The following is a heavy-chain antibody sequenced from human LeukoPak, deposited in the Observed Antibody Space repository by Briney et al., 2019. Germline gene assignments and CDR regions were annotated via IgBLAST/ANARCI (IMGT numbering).Heavy chain of an antibody. V-gene: IGHV4-34*01. CDR3: ARGSQVSVVVTARDWYFDL. CDR2: INHSGST. D-gene: IGHD2-21*02. J-gene: IGHJ2*01. CDR1: GGSFSGYY. Sequence: SETLSLTCAVYGGSFSGYYWSRIRQPPGKGLEWIGEINHSGSTNYNPSLKSRVTISVDTSKNQFSLKLSSVTAADTAVYYCARGSQVSVVVTARDWYFDLWGRGTLVTVSS.